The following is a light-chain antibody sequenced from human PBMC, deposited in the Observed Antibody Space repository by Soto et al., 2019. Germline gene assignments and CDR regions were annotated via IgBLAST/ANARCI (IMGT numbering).Light chain of an antibody. V-gene: IGKV3-20*01. CDR2: GAS. CDR3: QQYGSSPPIT. J-gene: IGKJ5*01. CDR1: ESVSSTY. Sequence: EIVLTQSPGTLSLSQGERATLSCRASESVSSTYLAWYQQKPGQAPRLLIYGASSRATGIPDRFIGSGSGIDFTLTISILEPEDFAVYYFQQYGSSPPITCGKGTRLEIK.